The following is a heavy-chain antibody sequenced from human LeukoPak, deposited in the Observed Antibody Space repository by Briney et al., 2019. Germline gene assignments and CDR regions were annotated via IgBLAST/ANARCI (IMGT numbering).Heavy chain of an antibody. CDR3: ARRAGAYSHPYDY. D-gene: IGHD4/OR15-4a*01. J-gene: IGHJ4*02. CDR1: GGSISSSSYY. CDR2: IYYSGST. Sequence: SETLSLTCTVSGGSISSSSYYWGWIRQPPGKGLEWIGSIYYSGSTYYNPSLKSRVTISVDTSKNQFSLKLSSVTAADTAVYYCARRAGAYSHPYDYWGQGTLVTVSS. V-gene: IGHV4-39*07.